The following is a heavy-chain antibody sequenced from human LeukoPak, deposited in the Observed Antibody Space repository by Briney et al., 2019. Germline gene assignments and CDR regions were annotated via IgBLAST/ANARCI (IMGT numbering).Heavy chain of an antibody. D-gene: IGHD5-18*01. CDR2: IYPGDSDT. J-gene: IGHJ4*02. V-gene: IGHV5-51*01. Sequence: GESLKISCRGSEYSFTNHWIAWVRQMPGKGLEWMGIIYPGDSDTRYSPSFQGQVTISADKSISTAYLQWSSLKASDTAMYYCARQLQRGYSYSDYWGQGTLVTVSS. CDR1: EYSFTNHW. CDR3: ARQLQRGYSYSDY.